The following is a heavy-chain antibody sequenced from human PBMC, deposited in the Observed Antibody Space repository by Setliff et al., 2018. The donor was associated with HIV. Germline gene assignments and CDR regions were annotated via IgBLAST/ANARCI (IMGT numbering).Heavy chain of an antibody. D-gene: IGHD2-8*01. CDR1: GFSFSSNW. V-gene: IGHV3-74*03. Sequence: PSETLSLSCAGSGFSFSSNWIHWVRQTAGKGLLWVSRISPDGSSTMYADSVKGRFTISRDNAKNTLYMQMNSLRAEDTAVYYCARPYTVWVYGMDVWGQGTTVTVSS. CDR3: ARPYTVWVYGMDV. J-gene: IGHJ6*02. CDR2: ISPDGSST.